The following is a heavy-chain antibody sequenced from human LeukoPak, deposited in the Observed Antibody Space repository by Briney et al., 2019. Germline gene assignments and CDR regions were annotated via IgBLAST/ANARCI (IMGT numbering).Heavy chain of an antibody. V-gene: IGHV3-53*01. CDR2: IYSGGTT. J-gene: IGHJ5*02. CDR1: GFTVSSNY. CDR3: ARGPLGGYNSAWFDP. D-gene: IGHD5-24*01. Sequence: GGSLRLSCAASGFTVSSNYMSWVRQAPGKGLEWVSVIYSGGTTYYADSVKGRFTISRDNSNNTLYLQMNSLRAEDTAVYYCARGPLGGYNSAWFDPWGQGTLVTVSS.